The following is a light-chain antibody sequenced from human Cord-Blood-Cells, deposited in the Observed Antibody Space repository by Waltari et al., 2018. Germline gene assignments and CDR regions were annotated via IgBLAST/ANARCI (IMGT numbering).Light chain of an antibody. J-gene: IGLJ2*01. CDR1: KLGGKY. CDR2: QDS. V-gene: IGLV3-1*01. Sequence: SYELTQPPSVSVSPGQTTSITCPGDKLGGKYPCWYQQKPGQSPVLVIYQDSKRPAGIPERFSGSNSGNTATLTISGTQAMDEADYYCQAWDSSTVVFGGGTKLTVL. CDR3: QAWDSSTVV.